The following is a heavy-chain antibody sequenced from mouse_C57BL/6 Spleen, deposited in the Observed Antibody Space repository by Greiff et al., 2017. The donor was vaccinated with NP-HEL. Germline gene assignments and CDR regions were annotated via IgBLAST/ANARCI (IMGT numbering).Heavy chain of an antibody. V-gene: IGHV1-82*01. J-gene: IGHJ2*01. CDR2: IYPGDGDT. D-gene: IGHD2-4*01. CDR1: GYSFSSSW. Sequence: VQLQQSGPELVKPGASVKISCKASGYSFSSSWMNWVKQRPGKGLEWIGRIYPGDGDTNYNGKFKGKATLTADTSSSTAYMQLSSLTSEDSAVYFCARSGDYDYWGQGTTLTVSS. CDR3: ARSGDYDY.